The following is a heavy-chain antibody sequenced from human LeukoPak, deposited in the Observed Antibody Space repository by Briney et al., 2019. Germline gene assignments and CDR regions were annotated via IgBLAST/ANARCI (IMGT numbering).Heavy chain of an antibody. CDR3: AREAGYDILTGYYSYYFGY. CDR2: ISAYNGNT. Sequence: GASVKVSCKXSGYTFTSYGISWVRQAPGQGLERMGWISAYNGNTNYAQKLQGRVTMTTDTSTSTAYMELRSLRSDDTAVYYCAREAGYDILTGYYSYYFGYWGQGTLVTVSS. V-gene: IGHV1-18*01. CDR1: GYTFTSYG. J-gene: IGHJ4*02. D-gene: IGHD3-9*01.